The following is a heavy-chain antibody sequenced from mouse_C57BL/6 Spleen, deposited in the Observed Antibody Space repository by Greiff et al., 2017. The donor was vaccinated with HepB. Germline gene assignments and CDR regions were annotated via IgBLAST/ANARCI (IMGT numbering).Heavy chain of an antibody. CDR2: IWSGGST. D-gene: IGHD1-1*01. CDR1: GFSLTSYG. V-gene: IGHV2-2*01. CDR3: ARKRTITTVVARDAMDY. J-gene: IGHJ4*01. Sequence: QVQLKESGPGLVQPSQSLSITCTVSGFSLTSYGVHWVRQSPGKGLEWLGVIWSGGSTDYNAAFISRLSISKDNSKSQVFFKMNSLQADDTAIYYCARKRTITTVVARDAMDYWGQGTSVTVSS.